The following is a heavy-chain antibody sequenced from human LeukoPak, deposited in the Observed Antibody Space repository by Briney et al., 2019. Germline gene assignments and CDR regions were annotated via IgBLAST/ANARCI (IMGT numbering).Heavy chain of an antibody. CDR1: GGSISSYY. V-gene: IGHV4-39*02. CDR3: AREVDSSSSKRYTYYYYYYMDV. Sequence: SETLSLTCTVSGGSISSYYWGWIRQPPGKGLEWIGSIYYSGTTYYNPSLKSRVTISVDMSKNQFSLKLSSVTAADTAVYYCAREVDSSSSKRYTYYYYYYMDVWGKGTTVTISS. CDR2: IYYSGTT. D-gene: IGHD6-13*01. J-gene: IGHJ6*03.